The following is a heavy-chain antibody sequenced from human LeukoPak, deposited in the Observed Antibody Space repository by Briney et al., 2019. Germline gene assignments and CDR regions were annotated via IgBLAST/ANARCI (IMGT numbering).Heavy chain of an antibody. J-gene: IGHJ4*02. V-gene: IGHV3-23*01. CDR3: ASSREGWLQPPAFDY. CDR2: LSGSGDKT. CDR1: GFIFRTYA. Sequence: HTGGSLGLSCAASGFIFRTYAMSWVRQAPGKGLEWVSALSGSGDKTFYADSVKGRFTISRDNSKNTLYLQMNSLRAEDTAVYYCASSREGWLQPPAFDYWGQGTLVTVSS. D-gene: IGHD5-24*01.